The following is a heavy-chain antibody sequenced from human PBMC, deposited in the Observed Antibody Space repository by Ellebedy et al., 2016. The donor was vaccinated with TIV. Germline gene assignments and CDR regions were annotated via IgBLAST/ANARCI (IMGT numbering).Heavy chain of an antibody. Sequence: GESLKISCAASGFTVSSNYMRWVRQAPGKGLEWVSVIYSGGSTYYADSVKGRFTISRHNSKNTLYLQMNSLRAEDTAVYYCAREGYDILTGGMDVWGKGTTVTVSS. CDR1: GFTVSSNY. CDR2: IYSGGST. J-gene: IGHJ6*04. CDR3: AREGYDILTGGMDV. V-gene: IGHV3-53*04. D-gene: IGHD3-9*01.